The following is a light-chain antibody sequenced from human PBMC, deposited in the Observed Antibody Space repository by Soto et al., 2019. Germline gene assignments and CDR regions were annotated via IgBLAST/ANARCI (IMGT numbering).Light chain of an antibody. CDR1: SGHSSNV. CDR2: LEGSGNY. J-gene: IGLJ3*02. CDR3: ETWDSNTWV. Sequence: SWAQSALGSSVKLTCTLSSGHSSNVIAWHQQQPGKAPQYLMKLEGSGNYNKGSGLPDRFSGSSSGADRYLTISDLQSEDEATYYCETWDSNTWVFGGGTKVTVL. V-gene: IGLV4-60*03.